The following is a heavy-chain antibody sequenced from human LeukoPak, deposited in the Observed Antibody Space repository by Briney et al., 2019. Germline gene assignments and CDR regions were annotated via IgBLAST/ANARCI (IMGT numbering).Heavy chain of an antibody. Sequence: SVKVSCKASGGTLSSYAISWVRQAPGQGLEWMGGIIPIFGTANYAQKFQGRVTITADKSTSTAYMELSSLRSEDTAVYYCAIDSSGWYTGFDYWGQGTLVTVSS. V-gene: IGHV1-69*06. D-gene: IGHD6-19*01. CDR2: IIPIFGTA. J-gene: IGHJ4*02. CDR3: AIDSSGWYTGFDY. CDR1: GGTLSSYA.